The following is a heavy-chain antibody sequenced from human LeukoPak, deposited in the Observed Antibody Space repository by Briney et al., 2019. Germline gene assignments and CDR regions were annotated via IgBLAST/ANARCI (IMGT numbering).Heavy chain of an antibody. CDR3: ARVLSAALNFDS. CDR2: IYYSGST. D-gene: IGHD6-13*01. CDR1: GGSISSSSYY. Sequence: SETLSLTCTVSGGSISSSSYYWGWIRQPPGKGLEWIGSIYYSGSTYYNPSLKSRVTISVDTSKNQFSLKLSSVTAADTAVYYCARVLSAALNFDSWGQGTLVTVSS. J-gene: IGHJ4*02. V-gene: IGHV4-39*07.